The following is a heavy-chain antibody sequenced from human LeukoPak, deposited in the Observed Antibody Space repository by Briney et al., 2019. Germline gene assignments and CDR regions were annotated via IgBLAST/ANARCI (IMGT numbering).Heavy chain of an antibody. CDR3: AKTNGYYSD. CDR2: ISGSGGTT. D-gene: IGHD3-22*01. Sequence: GGSLRLSCAASGFTFSSYGMNWVRQAPGKGLEWVSGISGSGGTTYYADSVKGRFTISRDSSKNSLSLQVSSLRAEDTAVYYCAKTNGYYSDWGQGTLVTVSS. CDR1: GFTFSSYG. V-gene: IGHV3-23*01. J-gene: IGHJ4*02.